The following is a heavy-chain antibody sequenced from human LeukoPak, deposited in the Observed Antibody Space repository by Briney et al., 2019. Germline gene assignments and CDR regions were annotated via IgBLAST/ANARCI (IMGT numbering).Heavy chain of an antibody. V-gene: IGHV3-30*04. CDR3: ARDFTPEWFDIH. J-gene: IGHJ4*02. Sequence: GRSLRLSCVASGLAFSSYSMHWVRQAPGKGLEWVGVISYDGSDEYYTDSVKGRFTISRDNSKNTVYLQMNSLRADDTAVYFCARDFTPEWFDIHWGQGTLVTVS. CDR2: ISYDGSDE. CDR1: GLAFSSYS. D-gene: IGHD3-3*01.